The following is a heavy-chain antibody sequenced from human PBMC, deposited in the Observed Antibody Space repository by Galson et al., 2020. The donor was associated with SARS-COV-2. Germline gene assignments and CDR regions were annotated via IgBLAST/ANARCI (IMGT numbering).Heavy chain of an antibody. CDR3: ARQGVNMIVLVTVPGWYFDL. CDR1: GYSVSTTNY. J-gene: IGHJ2*01. Sequence: SETLSLTYTVSGYSVSTTNYWGWVRQPPGRGMEWIGRVYPSGTTYYNPSLKRSVTISVDTSKNQFSLRLDSVTAADTALYYCARQGVNMIVLVTVPGWYFDLWGRGTLVTVSS. V-gene: IGHV4-38-2*02. CDR2: VYPSGTT. D-gene: IGHD3-22*01.